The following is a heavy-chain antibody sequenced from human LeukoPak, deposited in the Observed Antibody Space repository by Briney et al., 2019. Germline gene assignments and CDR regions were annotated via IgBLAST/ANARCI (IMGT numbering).Heavy chain of an antibody. CDR2: IGGAGGGT. D-gene: IGHD2/OR15-2a*01. CDR3: TRGGDTTFSDY. J-gene: IGHJ4*02. Sequence: GGSLRLSCAASGFTFNNYAMTWVRQAPGGSLEWVSTIGGAGGGTFYADSVKGRFTISRDKSKSTLYLQMDSLRPEDTGIYYCTRGGDTTFSDYWGQGALVIVSS. CDR1: GFTFNNYA. V-gene: IGHV3-23*01.